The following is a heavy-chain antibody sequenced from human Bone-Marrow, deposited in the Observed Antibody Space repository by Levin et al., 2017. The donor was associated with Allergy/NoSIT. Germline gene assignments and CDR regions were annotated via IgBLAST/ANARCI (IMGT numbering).Heavy chain of an antibody. D-gene: IGHD2-2*01. Sequence: GASVKVSCQASGETFNNYAINWVRQAPGQGLEWRGGIVPILGTPSYAKKFQGRLTITADTSTGTAYRELSSLCSEDTALYYCARDSVVPSATLGFDPWGQGSLVTVSS. CDR3: ARDSVVPSATLGFDP. V-gene: IGHV1-69*06. CDR2: IVPILGTP. CDR1: GETFNNYA. J-gene: IGHJ5*02.